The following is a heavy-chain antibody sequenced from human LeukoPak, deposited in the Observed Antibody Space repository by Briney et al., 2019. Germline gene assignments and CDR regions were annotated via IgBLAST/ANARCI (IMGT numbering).Heavy chain of an antibody. CDR3: ARMDYSESSFDY. Sequence: SQTLSLTCAISGDSVSSNIGWNWIRQSPARGLEWLGRTYYSSNWYTDYAKSLKSRITINPDTFKNQFSLHLDSVTPEDTAVYYCARMDYSESSFDYWGQGILVTVSS. J-gene: IGHJ4*02. CDR1: GDSVSSNIG. D-gene: IGHD3-22*01. CDR2: TYYSSNWYT. V-gene: IGHV6-1*01.